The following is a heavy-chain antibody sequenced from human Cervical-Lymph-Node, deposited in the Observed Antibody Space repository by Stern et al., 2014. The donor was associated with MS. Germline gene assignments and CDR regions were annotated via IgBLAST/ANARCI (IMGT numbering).Heavy chain of an antibody. J-gene: IGHJ6*02. CDR2: IYIGGST. V-gene: IGHV3-53*01. Sequence: EVQLVQSGGDLIQPGGSLRLSCAASGFTVSSNYMTWVRQAPGKGLEWVSVIYIGGSTYYADSVKGRFTISRDNSRNTVYLQMNSLRAEDTAVYYCARERYYDSRFGVYGLDVWGQGTTVTVSS. CDR3: ARERYYDSRFGVYGLDV. CDR1: GFTVSSNY. D-gene: IGHD3-22*01.